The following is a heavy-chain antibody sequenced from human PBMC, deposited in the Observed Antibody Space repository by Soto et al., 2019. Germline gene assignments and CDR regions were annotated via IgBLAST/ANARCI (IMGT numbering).Heavy chain of an antibody. CDR3: ARDTQLLLARSGDYMDF. CDR2: INQDGSED. V-gene: IGHV3-7*01. CDR1: GFTFSNYW. D-gene: IGHD2-2*01. J-gene: IGHJ6*03. Sequence: HPGGSLRLSCTASGFTFSNYWMNWVRQAPGKGLEWVANINQDGSEDYYVCSVKGRFTISRDNAKNSLYLQMNGMRAEDTAVYYCARDTQLLLARSGDYMDFWGKGTTGTVSS.